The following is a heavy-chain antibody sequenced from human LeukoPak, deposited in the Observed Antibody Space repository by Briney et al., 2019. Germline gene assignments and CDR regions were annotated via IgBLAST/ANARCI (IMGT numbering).Heavy chain of an antibody. Sequence: AAVKVSCKASGYTFTSYGISWVRQAPGQGLEWMGGISTYSGNTNYAHKLQGRVTMTTDTSTSTAYMELRSLRSDDTAVYYCARDGAYYYDSSGPAGAFDIWGQGTMVTVSS. CDR3: ARDGAYYYDSSGPAGAFDI. D-gene: IGHD3-22*01. J-gene: IGHJ3*02. V-gene: IGHV1-18*01. CDR1: GYTFTSYG. CDR2: ISTYSGNT.